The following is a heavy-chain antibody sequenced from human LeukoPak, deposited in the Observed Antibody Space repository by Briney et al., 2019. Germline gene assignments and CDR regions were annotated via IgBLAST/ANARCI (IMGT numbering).Heavy chain of an antibody. Sequence: SETLSLTCAVYGGSFSGYYWSWIRQPPGKGLEWIGEINHSGSTNYNPSLKSRVTISVDTSKNQFSLKLSSVTAADTAVYFCARGRRLNVQTRHFSYYMDVWGKGTTVTVSS. CDR2: INHSGST. V-gene: IGHV4-34*01. D-gene: IGHD1-14*01. CDR3: ARGRRLNVQTRHFSYYMDV. CDR1: GGSFSGYY. J-gene: IGHJ6*03.